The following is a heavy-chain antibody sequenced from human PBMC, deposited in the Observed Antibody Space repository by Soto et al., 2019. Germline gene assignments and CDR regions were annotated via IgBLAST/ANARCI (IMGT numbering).Heavy chain of an antibody. J-gene: IGHJ4*02. V-gene: IGHV3-30*18. D-gene: IGHD1-26*01. CDR1: GFTFISYG. CDR2: ISYDGGNE. CDR3: AKDRYSGTYPTDFDY. Sequence: GGSLTLSCAGSGFTFISYGIHWVRQAPGKGLEWVALISYDGGNEKYTESVKDRFTISRDDSHNVAYLQMSSLRTEDTAMYYCAKDRYSGTYPTDFDYWGQGSLVTVSS.